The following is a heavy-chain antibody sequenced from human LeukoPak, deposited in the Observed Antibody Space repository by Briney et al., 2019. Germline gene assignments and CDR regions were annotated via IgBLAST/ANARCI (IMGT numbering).Heavy chain of an antibody. CDR2: IYYSGST. Sequence: SETLSLTCTVSGGSVSSGSYYWSWIRQPPGKGLEWIGYIYYSGSTNYNPSLKSRVTISVDTSKNQFSLKLSSVTAADTAVYYCARLDYGGLWLSYWGQGTLVTVSS. D-gene: IGHD4-23*01. CDR1: GGSVSSGSYY. CDR3: ARLDYGGLWLSY. J-gene: IGHJ4*02. V-gene: IGHV4-61*01.